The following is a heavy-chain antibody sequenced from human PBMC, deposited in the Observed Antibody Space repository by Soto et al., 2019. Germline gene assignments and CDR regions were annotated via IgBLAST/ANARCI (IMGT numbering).Heavy chain of an antibody. Sequence: PSETLSLTCTVSGGSISSGGYYWSWIRQHPGKGLEWIGYIYYSGSTYYNPSLKSRVTISVDTSKNQFSLKLSSVTAADTAVYYCAKGRSYYYYYGVDVWGQGTTVTVSS. CDR3: AKGRSYYYYYGVDV. J-gene: IGHJ6*02. CDR1: GGSISSGGYY. CDR2: IYYSGST. V-gene: IGHV4-31*03.